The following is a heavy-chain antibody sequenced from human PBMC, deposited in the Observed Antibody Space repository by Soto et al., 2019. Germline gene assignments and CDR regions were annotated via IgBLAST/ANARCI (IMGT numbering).Heavy chain of an antibody. J-gene: IGHJ3*02. Sequence: EAQLLESGGDLVQPGGSLRLSCEASGFTFNKHAINWVRQAPGKGLEWVSSISGLGNRVYYADSVKGRFTISRDNSKNTVYLQMISLRAEDTDIFYCAKAELGMDAFDIWGPGKSVTVSS. D-gene: IGHD7-27*01. CDR1: GFTFNKHA. V-gene: IGHV3-23*01. CDR3: AKAELGMDAFDI. CDR2: ISGLGNRV.